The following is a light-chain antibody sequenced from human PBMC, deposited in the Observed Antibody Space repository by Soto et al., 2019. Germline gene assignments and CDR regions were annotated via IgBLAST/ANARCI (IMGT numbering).Light chain of an antibody. V-gene: IGKV3-15*01. Sequence: IVMTQSPATLSVSPGKRATLSCRASQSINTGLAWYQQKPGQAPRLLISGASTRATGIPDRFSGSGSGTEFTLTITSLQSEDLAVSFCHQHSEWPTFGQGTKV. CDR2: GAS. J-gene: IGKJ1*01. CDR3: HQHSEWPT. CDR1: QSINTG.